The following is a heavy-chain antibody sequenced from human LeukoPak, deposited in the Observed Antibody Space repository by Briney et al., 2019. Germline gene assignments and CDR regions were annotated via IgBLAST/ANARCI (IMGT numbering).Heavy chain of an antibody. V-gene: IGHV3-7*01. Sequence: GGSLRLSCAASGFTFSSYWMSWVRQAPGKGLEWVANIKQDGSEKYYVDSVKGRFTISRDNAKNSVYLQMNSLRAEDTAVYYCARDGSGIAYYHYGMDVWGQGTTVIVSS. CDR2: IKQDGSEK. J-gene: IGHJ6*02. D-gene: IGHD6-13*01. CDR3: ARDGSGIAYYHYGMDV. CDR1: GFTFSSYW.